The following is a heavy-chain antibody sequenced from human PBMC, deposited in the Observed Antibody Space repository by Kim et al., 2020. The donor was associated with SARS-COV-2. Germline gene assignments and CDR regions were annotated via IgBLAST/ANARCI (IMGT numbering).Heavy chain of an antibody. Sequence: SETLSLTCAVYGGSFSDYTWSWIRQPPGKGLEWIGEINHSGVTNLSPSLKSRITISVDTSKSQFSLRLKSMTATDTAIYYCARGRAGVVPAPVLGLGPWFDVYAVDVWGRGTPVAVSS. CDR1: GGSFSDYT. D-gene: IGHD2-2*02. CDR3: ARGRAGVVPAPVLGLGPWFDVYAVDV. CDR2: INHSGVT. J-gene: IGHJ6*02. V-gene: IGHV4-34*01.